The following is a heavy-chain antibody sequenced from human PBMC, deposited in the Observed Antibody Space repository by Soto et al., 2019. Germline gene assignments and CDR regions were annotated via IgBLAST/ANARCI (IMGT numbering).Heavy chain of an antibody. CDR2: IYYSGST. J-gene: IGHJ5*02. D-gene: IGHD3-10*01. CDR1: GGSISSYY. Sequence: SETLSLTCTVSGGSISSYYWSWIRQPPGKGLEWIGYIYYSGSTNYNPSLKSRVTISVDTSKNQFSLKLSSVTAEDPAVYYCASAVRYYYGSGSDSNGNWFDPWGQGTLVTVSS. V-gene: IGHV4-59*01. CDR3: ASAVRYYYGSGSDSNGNWFDP.